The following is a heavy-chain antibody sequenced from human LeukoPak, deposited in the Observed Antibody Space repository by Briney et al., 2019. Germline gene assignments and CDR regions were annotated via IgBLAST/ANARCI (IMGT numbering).Heavy chain of an antibody. Sequence: GASVKVSCKASGYTFTGYYMHWVRQAPGQGVEWMGWINPNSGGTNYAQKFQGRVTMTRDTSISTAYMELSRLRSDDTAVYYCARPTGGYYYYYGMDVWGQGTTVTVSS. CDR1: GYTFTGYY. J-gene: IGHJ6*02. V-gene: IGHV1-2*02. D-gene: IGHD1-14*01. CDR2: INPNSGGT. CDR3: ARPTGGYYYYYGMDV.